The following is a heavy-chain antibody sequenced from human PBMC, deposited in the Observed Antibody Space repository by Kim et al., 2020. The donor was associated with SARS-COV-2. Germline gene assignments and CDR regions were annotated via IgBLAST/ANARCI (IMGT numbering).Heavy chain of an antibody. V-gene: IGHV3-74*01. Sequence: ADSVKSRFAISRDNAKNTLYLQMTNLRAEDTAVYYCAMRSGSGSFYWFDPWGQGTLVTVSS. CDR3: AMRSGSGSFYWFDP. D-gene: IGHD3-10*01. J-gene: IGHJ5*02.